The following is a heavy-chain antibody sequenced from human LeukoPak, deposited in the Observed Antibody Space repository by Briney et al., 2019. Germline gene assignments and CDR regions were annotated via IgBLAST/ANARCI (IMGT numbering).Heavy chain of an antibody. CDR3: AISSGWSKGGTYFQH. CDR2: ISYDGSNK. V-gene: IGHV3-30*03. J-gene: IGHJ1*01. CDR1: GFAFSSYG. Sequence: GGSLRLSCAASGFAFSSYGMHWVRQAPGKGLEWVAVISYDGSNKYYADSVKGRFTISRDNSKNTLYLQMNSLRAEDTAVYYCAISSGWSKGGTYFQHWGQGTLVTVPS. D-gene: IGHD6-19*01.